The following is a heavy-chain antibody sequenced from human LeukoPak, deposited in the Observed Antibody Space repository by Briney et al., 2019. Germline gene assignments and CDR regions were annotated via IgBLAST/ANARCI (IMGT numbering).Heavy chain of an antibody. CDR2: IKQDGSEK. CDR3: ARGQSITIFGVVYYYYYYGMDV. V-gene: IGHV3-7*03. Sequence: GGSLRLSCAASGFTFSSYWMSWVRQAPGKGLEWVANIKQDGSEKYYVDSVKGRFTISRDNAKNSLYLQMNSLRSEDTAVYYCARGQSITIFGVVYYYYYYGMDVWGQGTTVTVSS. CDR1: GFTFSSYW. J-gene: IGHJ6*02. D-gene: IGHD3-3*01.